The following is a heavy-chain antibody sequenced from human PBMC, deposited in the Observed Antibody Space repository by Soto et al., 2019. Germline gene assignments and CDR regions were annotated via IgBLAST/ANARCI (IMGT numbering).Heavy chain of an antibody. D-gene: IGHD3-22*01. J-gene: IGHJ6*03. V-gene: IGHV3-48*02. CDR3: ARAHYYDSSGPYYYYMDV. CDR2: ISSSSSTI. CDR1: GFTFSSYS. Sequence: GGSLRLSCAASGFTFSSYSMNWVRQAPGKGLEWVSYISSSSSTIYYADSVKGRFTISRDNAKNSLYLQMNSLRDEDTAVYYCARAHYYDSSGPYYYYMDVWGKGTTVTVSS.